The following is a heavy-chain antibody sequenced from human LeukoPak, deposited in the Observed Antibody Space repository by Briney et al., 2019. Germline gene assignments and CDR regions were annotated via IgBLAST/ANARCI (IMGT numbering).Heavy chain of an antibody. Sequence: ASVKVSCKASGGTFSSYAISWVRQAPGQGLEWMGGIIPIFGTANYAQKFQGRVTITADESTSTAYMELSSLRSEDTAVYYCARDRVGAINPDYWGQGTLVTVSS. D-gene: IGHD1-26*01. CDR1: GGTFSSYA. V-gene: IGHV1-69*13. J-gene: IGHJ4*02. CDR2: IIPIFGTA. CDR3: ARDRVGAINPDY.